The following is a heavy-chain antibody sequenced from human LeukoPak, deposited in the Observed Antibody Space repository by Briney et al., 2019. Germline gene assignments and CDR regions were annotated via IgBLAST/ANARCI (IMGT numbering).Heavy chain of an antibody. V-gene: IGHV4-34*01. D-gene: IGHD2-15*01. Sequence: SETLSLTCAVYGGSFSGYYWSWIRQPPGKGLEWIGEINHSGSTNYNPSLKSRVTISVNTSKNQFSLKLSSVTAADTAVYYCARGYCSGGSCLHLDYWGQGTLVTVSS. J-gene: IGHJ4*01. CDR3: ARGYCSGGSCLHLDY. CDR1: GGSFSGYY. CDR2: INHSGST.